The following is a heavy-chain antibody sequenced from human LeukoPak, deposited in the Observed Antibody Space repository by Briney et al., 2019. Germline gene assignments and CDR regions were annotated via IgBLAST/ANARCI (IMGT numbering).Heavy chain of an antibody. D-gene: IGHD3-22*01. J-gene: IGHJ3*02. CDR1: GDSVSSNSAI. Sequence: ASQTLSLTCVISGDSVSSNSAIWNWIRQSPSRGLEWLGRTYFRSKWYNDYAVSVKSRITINPDTSKNQFSLQLNSVTPEDTAVYYCARDYDSSDDAFDIWGQGTMVTVSS. CDR3: ARDYDSSDDAFDI. V-gene: IGHV6-1*01. CDR2: TYFRSKWYN.